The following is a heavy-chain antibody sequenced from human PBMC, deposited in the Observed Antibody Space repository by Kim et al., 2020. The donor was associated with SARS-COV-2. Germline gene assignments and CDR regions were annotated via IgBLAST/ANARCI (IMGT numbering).Heavy chain of an antibody. D-gene: IGHD2-21*02. Sequence: GGSLRLSCAASGFTFSNYAMSWVRQAPGKGLEWVSAISGSAATTYYADSVKGRFTISRDNSKNTLFLQMDSLRAEDTAVYYCAKDPPYCAVDCYSDYWGQGTLVTVSS. CDR2: ISGSAATT. CDR3: AKDPPYCAVDCYSDY. CDR1: GFTFSNYA. V-gene: IGHV3-23*01. J-gene: IGHJ4*02.